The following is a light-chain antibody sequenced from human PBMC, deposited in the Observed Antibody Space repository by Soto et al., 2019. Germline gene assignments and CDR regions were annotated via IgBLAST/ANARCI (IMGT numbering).Light chain of an antibody. CDR2: DAS. J-gene: IGKJ2*01. Sequence: IVLTQSPATLSLSPGERATLSCRASQSVSRYLVWYQQKPGQAPRLLIYDASNRATGIPPRFSGSGSGTDFTLTISSLEPEEGAVEFCQHRSNWPTFGQGTKLEI. CDR3: QHRSNWPT. V-gene: IGKV3-11*01. CDR1: QSVSRY.